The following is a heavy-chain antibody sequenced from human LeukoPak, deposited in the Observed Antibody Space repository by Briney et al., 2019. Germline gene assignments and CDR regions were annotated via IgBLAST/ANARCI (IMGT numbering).Heavy chain of an antibody. D-gene: IGHD3-22*01. Sequence: SETLSLTCAVYGGSFSGYYWSWIRQPPGKGLEWIGEINHSGSTNYNPSLKSRVTISVGTSKNQFSLKLSSVTAADTAVYYCARRSYYYDSSGYPILFDYWGQGALVTVSS. CDR3: ARRSYYYDSSGYPILFDY. CDR2: INHSGST. V-gene: IGHV4-34*01. J-gene: IGHJ4*02. CDR1: GGSFSGYY.